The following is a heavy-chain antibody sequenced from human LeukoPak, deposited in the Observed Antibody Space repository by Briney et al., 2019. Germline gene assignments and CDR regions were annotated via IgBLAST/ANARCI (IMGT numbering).Heavy chain of an antibody. CDR2: VDPEDGET. D-gene: IGHD6-19*01. J-gene: IGHJ2*01. CDR3: ARPTGSGWYFDL. V-gene: IGHV1-69-2*01. CDR1: GYTFTDYY. Sequence: ASVKVSCKVSGYTFTDYYMHWVQQAPGKGLEWMGLVDPEDGETIYAQKFQGRVTITTDESTSTAYMELSSLRSEDTAVYYCARPTGSGWYFDLWGRGTLVTVSS.